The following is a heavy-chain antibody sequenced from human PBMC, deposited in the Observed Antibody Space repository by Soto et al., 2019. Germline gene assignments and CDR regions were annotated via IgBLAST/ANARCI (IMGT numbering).Heavy chain of an antibody. CDR2: ISVSGNII. V-gene: IGHV3-48*03. Sequence: GGFLRLSCAASGFTFSTYEFNWVRQAPGRGLEWISYISVSGNIIKYADSVKGRFTISRDNAENSLHLHMSSLRVDDTAVYFCVRDTMRASAAASLDYWGQGTQVTVSS. CDR1: GFTFSTYE. J-gene: IGHJ4*02. CDR3: VRDTMRASAAASLDY. D-gene: IGHD6-13*01.